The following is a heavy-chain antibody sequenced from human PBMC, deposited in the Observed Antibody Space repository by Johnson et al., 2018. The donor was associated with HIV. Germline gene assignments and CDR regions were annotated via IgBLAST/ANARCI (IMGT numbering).Heavy chain of an antibody. Sequence: VQLVESGGGLVQPGRSLRLSCAASGFTFDDYTMHWVRQAPGKGLEWVSGISWNSDNIAYADSVKGRFTISRDNAKNSLYLQMNSLRAEDTALYYCAKVDTATNDAFDIWGQGTMVTVCS. CDR1: GFTFDDYT. CDR3: AKVDTATNDAFDI. D-gene: IGHD5-18*01. CDR2: ISWNSDNI. V-gene: IGHV3-9*01. J-gene: IGHJ3*02.